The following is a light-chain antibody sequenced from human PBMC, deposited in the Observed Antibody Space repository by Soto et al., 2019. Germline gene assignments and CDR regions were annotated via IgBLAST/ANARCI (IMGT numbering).Light chain of an antibody. J-gene: IGLJ2*01. V-gene: IGLV2-8*01. CDR1: SSDVGAYNY. Sequence: QSVLTQPPSASGSPGQSVTISCTGTSSDVGAYNYVSWYQQYTGKAPKLMIYDVSKRPSGVPDRFSGSKSGNTASLTVSGLRADDEAVYYCGTWDNSLSAVFGGGTKLTVL. CDR3: GTWDNSLSAV. CDR2: DVS.